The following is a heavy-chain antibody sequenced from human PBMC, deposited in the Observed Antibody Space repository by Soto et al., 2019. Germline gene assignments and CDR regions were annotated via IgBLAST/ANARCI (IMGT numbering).Heavy chain of an antibody. V-gene: IGHV3-23*01. J-gene: IGHJ4*02. CDR3: AKRVLGVWFGELVLHAPASVAFDY. Sequence: PGGSLSPSCAASAFTFSSYASSWVRQAPGKVLEWISSISARGGNTYHADSVKGRFTISRDNSINTLYLQMNSPRVEDTAVYYCAKRVLGVWFGELVLHAPASVAFDYWGQGVLVTVSS. D-gene: IGHD3-10*01. CDR1: AFTFSSYA. CDR2: ISARGGNT.